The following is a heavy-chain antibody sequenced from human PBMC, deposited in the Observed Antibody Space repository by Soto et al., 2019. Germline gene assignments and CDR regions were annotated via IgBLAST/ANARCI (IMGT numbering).Heavy chain of an antibody. J-gene: IGHJ6*02. D-gene: IGHD2-21*02. CDR2: ISSSSSTI. V-gene: IGHV3-48*02. CDR1: GFTFSSYS. Sequence: PGGSLRLSCAASGFTFSSYSMNWVRQAPGKGLEWVSYISSSSSTIYYADSVKGRFTISRDNAKNSLYLQMNSLRDEDTAVYYCARDHLAYCGGDCYIHYYYGMDVWGQGTTVTVSS. CDR3: ARDHLAYCGGDCYIHYYYGMDV.